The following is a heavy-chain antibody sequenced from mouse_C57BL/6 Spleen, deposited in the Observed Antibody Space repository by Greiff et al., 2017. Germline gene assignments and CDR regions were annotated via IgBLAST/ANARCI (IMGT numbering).Heavy chain of an antibody. J-gene: IGHJ1*03. V-gene: IGHV6-6*01. Sequence: EVQLVESGGGLVQPGGSMKLSCAASGFTFSDAWMDWVRQSPAKGLEWVAEIRNKANNHATYYAESVKGRFTISRDDSKSSVYLQMNSLRAEDTGIDYCTRGYGSSYHYWYFDVWGTGTTVTVSS. D-gene: IGHD1-1*01. CDR3: TRGYGSSYHYWYFDV. CDR2: IRNKANNHAT. CDR1: GFTFSDAW.